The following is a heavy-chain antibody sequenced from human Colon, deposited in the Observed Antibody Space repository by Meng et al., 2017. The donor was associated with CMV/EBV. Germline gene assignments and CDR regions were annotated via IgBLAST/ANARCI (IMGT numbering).Heavy chain of an antibody. CDR1: GFTISDRH. V-gene: IGHV3-11*01. CDR2: VTRDSMI. D-gene: IGHD1-14*01. Sequence: LACEVSGFTISDRHMSWIRQAPGKGLEWIIYVTRDSMIYSADSVRGRFTISRDNAKNSMYLQLNSLRAEDTAVYYCVSGITGRPESEYWGQGTLVTVSS. J-gene: IGHJ4*02. CDR3: VSGITGRPESEY.